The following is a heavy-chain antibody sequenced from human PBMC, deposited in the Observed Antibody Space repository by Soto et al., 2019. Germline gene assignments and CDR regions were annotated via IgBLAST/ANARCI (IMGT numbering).Heavy chain of an antibody. CDR1: GGSISNSNW. D-gene: IGHD7-27*01. J-gene: IGHJ6*02. V-gene: IGHV4-4*02. Sequence: NPSETLSLTCAVSGGSISNSNWWSWVRQPPGEGLEWIGEISHRGSTHYNPSLKSRVTISTDKSKNQFSLKLISVTAADTAVYYCARNLTYYYGMEVWGQGTTVTVSS. CDR2: ISHRGST. CDR3: ARNLTYYYGMEV.